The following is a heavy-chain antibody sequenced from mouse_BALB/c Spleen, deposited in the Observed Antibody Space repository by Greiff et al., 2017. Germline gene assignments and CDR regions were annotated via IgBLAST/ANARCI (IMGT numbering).Heavy chain of an antibody. V-gene: IGHV5-17*02. Sequence: EVKLMESGGGLVQPGGSRKLSCAASGFTFSSFGMHWVRQAPEKGLEWVAYISSGSSTIYYADTVKGRFTISRDNPKNTLFLQMTSLRSEDTAMYYCARVYDGYSWFAYWGQGTLVTVSA. D-gene: IGHD2-3*01. CDR1: GFTFSSFG. CDR2: ISSGSSTI. CDR3: ARVYDGYSWFAY. J-gene: IGHJ3*01.